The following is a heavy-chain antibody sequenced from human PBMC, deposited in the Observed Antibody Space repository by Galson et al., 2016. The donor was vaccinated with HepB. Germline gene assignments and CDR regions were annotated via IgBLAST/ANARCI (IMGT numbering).Heavy chain of an antibody. J-gene: IGHJ6*02. CDR2: MSDSGGST. CDR1: GFTLSNSA. Sequence: SLRLSCAASGFTLSNSAMSWVRQAPGKGLEWVSAMSDSGGSTYYADSVKGRFSISRDNSKNTLYPQMNSLRDGDTAVYYCARGYCSSTSPCGMDVWGQGATVTVSS. D-gene: IGHD2-2*01. CDR3: ARGYCSSTSPCGMDV. V-gene: IGHV3-23*01.